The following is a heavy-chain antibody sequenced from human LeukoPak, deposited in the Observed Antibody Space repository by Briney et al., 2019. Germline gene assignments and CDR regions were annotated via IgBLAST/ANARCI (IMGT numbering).Heavy chain of an antibody. CDR2: IKQDGSEK. D-gene: IGHD2-15*01. J-gene: IGHJ5*02. Sequence: GGSLRLSCAASGFTFSSYWMSWVRQAPGKGLEWVANIKQDGSEKYYVDSVKGRFTISRDDAKNSLYLQMNSLRAEDTAVYYCARGYCSGGSCQGYNWFDPWGQGTLVTVSS. CDR3: ARGYCSGGSCQGYNWFDP. CDR1: GFTFSSYW. V-gene: IGHV3-7*01.